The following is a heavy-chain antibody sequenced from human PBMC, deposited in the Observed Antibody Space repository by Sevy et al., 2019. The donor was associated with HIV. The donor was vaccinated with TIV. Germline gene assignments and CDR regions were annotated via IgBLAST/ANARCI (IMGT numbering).Heavy chain of an antibody. CDR1: GYTFTSYD. Sequence: ASVKVSCKASGYTFTSYDINWVRQATGQGLEWMGWMNPNSGNTGYAQKFQGRVTMTRNTSISTAYMELSSLRSEDTAVYYCARQAVSQYSRGWYALGLDYYYYYGMDAWGQGTTVTV. CDR2: MNPNSGNT. J-gene: IGHJ6*02. D-gene: IGHD6-19*01. CDR3: ARQAVSQYSRGWYALGLDYYYYYGMDA. V-gene: IGHV1-8*01.